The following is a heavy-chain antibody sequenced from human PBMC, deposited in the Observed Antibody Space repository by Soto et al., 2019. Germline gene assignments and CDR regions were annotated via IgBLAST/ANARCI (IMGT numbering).Heavy chain of an antibody. V-gene: IGHV3-30*18. CDR1: GFTFSSYG. CDR2: ISYDEINK. D-gene: IGHD1-1*01. Sequence: QVQLVESGGGVVQPGRSLRLSCAASGFTFSSYGMHWVRQAPGKGLEWVAIISYDEINKYYADSVKGRFTISRDNSKNTLDLQMNSLRAEDTAVYYCAKSVYNWNDGFFDYWGQGTLVTVSS. CDR3: AKSVYNWNDGFFDY. J-gene: IGHJ4*02.